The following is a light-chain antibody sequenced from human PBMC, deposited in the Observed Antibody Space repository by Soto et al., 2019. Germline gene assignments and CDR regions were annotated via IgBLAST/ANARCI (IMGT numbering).Light chain of an antibody. Sequence: QSALTQPASVSGSPGQSITISCTGTTSDVGDFYYVSWFQQHPGKAPKLLIYEVYNRPSEVSSRFSGSKSGYMASLTISGLQAEDEADYYCSSYTGSNTYVFGTGTQLTVL. V-gene: IGLV2-14*03. J-gene: IGLJ1*01. CDR1: TSDVGDFYY. CDR2: EVY. CDR3: SSYTGSNTYV.